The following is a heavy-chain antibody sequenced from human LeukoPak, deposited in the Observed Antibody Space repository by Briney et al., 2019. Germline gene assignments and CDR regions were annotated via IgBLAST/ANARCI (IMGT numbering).Heavy chain of an antibody. Sequence: ASVKVSCKASGYTFTSYYMHWVRQAPGQGLEWMGIINPSGGSTSYAQKFQGRVTISVDTSKKQFSLKLSSVTAADTAVYYCARRGGGGAKFSRSYYYYYMDVWGKGTTVTISS. CDR3: ARRGGGGAKFSRSYYYYYMDV. V-gene: IGHV1-46*01. D-gene: IGHD3-16*01. CDR1: GYTFTSYY. J-gene: IGHJ6*03. CDR2: INPSGGST.